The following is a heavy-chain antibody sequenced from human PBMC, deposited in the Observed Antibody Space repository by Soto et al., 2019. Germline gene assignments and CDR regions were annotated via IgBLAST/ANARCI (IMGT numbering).Heavy chain of an antibody. CDR3: ARDYGDYQFDY. D-gene: IGHD4-17*01. CDR2: IYFTGTT. J-gene: IGHJ4*02. CDR1: GHSLSSGGYY. Sequence: SETLSLTCTVSGHSLSSGGYYWSWIRQHPGKGLEWVGYIYFTGTTLYNPSLKSRVTISVDTSKNQFSLKLASVTAADTAVYYCARDYGDYQFDYWGQGTLVTVSS. V-gene: IGHV4-30-4*01.